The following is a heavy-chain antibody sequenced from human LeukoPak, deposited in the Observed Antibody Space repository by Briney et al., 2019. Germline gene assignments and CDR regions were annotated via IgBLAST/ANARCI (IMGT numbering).Heavy chain of an antibody. D-gene: IGHD2-2*02. CDR3: ARSLYCSTTTCYKDYYYYYMDV. J-gene: IGHJ6*03. V-gene: IGHV4-39*07. CDR1: NGSISSFNHS. Sequence: SETLSLTCTISNGSISSFNHSWGWIRQPPGKGLEWIGSLYHSGSTYYNPSLKSRVTISLGASKYQFSLKLSSVTAADTAVYYCARSLYCSTTTCYKDYYYYYMDVWGKGTTVTVSS. CDR2: LYHSGST.